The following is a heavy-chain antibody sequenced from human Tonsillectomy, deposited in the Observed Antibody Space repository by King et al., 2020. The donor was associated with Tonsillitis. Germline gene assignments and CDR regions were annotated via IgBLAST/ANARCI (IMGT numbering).Heavy chain of an antibody. CDR1: GFIFSHYA. CDR3: AKDAMSYDYLWGTVHY. J-gene: IGHJ4*02. D-gene: IGHD3-16*01. V-gene: IGHV3-30*18. Sequence: VQLVESGGGVVQPGKSLRLSCAVSGFIFSHYAMHWVRQAPGKGLEWVSTISYDGSKVHYADSAKGRFTISRDNSKNTLFLQMNSLRSEDTAVYYCAKDAMSYDYLWGTVHYWGQGMLVTVSS. CDR2: ISYDGSKV.